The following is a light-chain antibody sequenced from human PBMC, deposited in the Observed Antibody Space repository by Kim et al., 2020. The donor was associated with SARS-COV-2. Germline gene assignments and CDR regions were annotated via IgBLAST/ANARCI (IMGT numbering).Light chain of an antibody. V-gene: IGLV2-14*04. CDR3: SSYTDSDTLV. J-gene: IGLJ2*01. Sequence: GQSITISCTGTSSDVGGYNFVSWFQQHPGKAPKLMIYDVTKRPSGVSNRFSGSKSGNTASLTISGLQAEDEADYYCSSYTDSDTLVFGGGTQLTVL. CDR1: SSDVGGYNF. CDR2: DVT.